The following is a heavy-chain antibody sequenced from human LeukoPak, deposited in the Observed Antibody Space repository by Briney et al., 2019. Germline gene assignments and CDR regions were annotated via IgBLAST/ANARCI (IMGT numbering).Heavy chain of an antibody. CDR2: IYYSGST. J-gene: IGHJ4*02. CDR3: ARDGGFTRTIDY. Sequence: ASETLSLTCTVSGGSISSGGYYWSWIRQHPGKGLEWIGYIYYSGSTYYNPSLKSRVTISVDTSKNQFSLKLSSVTAADTAVYYCARDGGFTRTIDYWGQGTPVTVSS. D-gene: IGHD1/OR15-1a*01. CDR1: GGSISSGGYY. V-gene: IGHV4-31*03.